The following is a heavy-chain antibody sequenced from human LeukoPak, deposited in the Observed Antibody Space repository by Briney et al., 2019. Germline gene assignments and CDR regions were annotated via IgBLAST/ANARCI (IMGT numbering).Heavy chain of an antibody. V-gene: IGHV4-39*01. D-gene: IGHD3/OR15-3a*01. J-gene: IGHJ4*02. CDR3: ARQTGSGLFILP. CDR2: IYYTGNT. Sequence: SETLSLTCTVSGGSIRSYYWGWIRQPPGMGLEWIGSIYYTGNTYYNASLKSQVSISIDTSKNQFSLKLTSVTAADTAVYYCARQTGSGLFILPGGQGTLVTVSS. CDR1: GGSIRSYY.